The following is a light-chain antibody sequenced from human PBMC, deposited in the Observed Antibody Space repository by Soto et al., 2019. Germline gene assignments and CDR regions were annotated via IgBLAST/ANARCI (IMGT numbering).Light chain of an antibody. Sequence: EIVLTQSPGTLSLSPGERATLSCRASQGVGTNLAWYQQRPGQAPRLLVYGASTRASGIPPRFSGSGSGTDFTLTISSLQSEDFAVYYCQQLNYWPRITFGQGTRLEI. V-gene: IGKV3-15*01. J-gene: IGKJ5*01. CDR1: QGVGTN. CDR3: QQLNYWPRIT. CDR2: GAS.